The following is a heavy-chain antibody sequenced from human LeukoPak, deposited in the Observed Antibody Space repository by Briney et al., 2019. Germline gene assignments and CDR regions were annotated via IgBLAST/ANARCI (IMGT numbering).Heavy chain of an antibody. CDR2: IYYSGST. D-gene: IGHD2-2*01. J-gene: IGHJ4*02. Sequence: SGTLSLTCTVSGGSISSGGYYWSWIRQHPGKGLEWIGYIYYSGSTYYNPSLKSRATISVDTSKNQFSLKLSSVTAADTAVYYCARAPTVVVVPALFDYWGQGTLVTVSS. V-gene: IGHV4-31*03. CDR3: ARAPTVVVVPALFDY. CDR1: GGSISSGGYY.